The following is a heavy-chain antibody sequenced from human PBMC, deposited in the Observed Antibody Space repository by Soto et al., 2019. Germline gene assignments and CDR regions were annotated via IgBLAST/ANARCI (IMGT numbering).Heavy chain of an antibody. Sequence: EVQLVESGGGLVQPGGSLRLSCAASGFTFSSYWMHWVRQAPGKGLVWVSRTNSDGSSTYYADSVNGRFTICRDNAKNALYLQMNCLRAEDTAVYYCARHLVGNRDYWGQGTLVTVSS. CDR1: GFTFSSYW. CDR3: ARHLVGNRDY. V-gene: IGHV3-74*01. D-gene: IGHD3-10*01. J-gene: IGHJ4*02. CDR2: TNSDGSST.